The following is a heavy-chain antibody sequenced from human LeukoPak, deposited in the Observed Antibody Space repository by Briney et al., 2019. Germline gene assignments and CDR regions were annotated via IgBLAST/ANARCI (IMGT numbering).Heavy chain of an antibody. CDR1: GFTFSSYG. Sequence: GGSLRLSCAASGFTFSSYGMHWVRQAPGKGLEWVAVISYDGSNKYYADSVKGRFTISRDNSKNTLYLQMNSLRVGDTAVYYCVRDYGPGGFGPWGQGALVTVSS. V-gene: IGHV3-30*03. D-gene: IGHD3-10*01. CDR2: ISYDGSNK. CDR3: VRDYGPGGFGP. J-gene: IGHJ5*02.